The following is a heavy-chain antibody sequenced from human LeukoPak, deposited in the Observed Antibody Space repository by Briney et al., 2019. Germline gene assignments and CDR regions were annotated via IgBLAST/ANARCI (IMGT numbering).Heavy chain of an antibody. Sequence: SQTLSLTCTVSGGSISSGSYYWSWIRQHPGKGLEWIGYIYYNGNTYYNPSLKSRITISVDTSKNQFSLKLNSVTAADTAVYYCADITCSNTTYYAVDYWGQGTLITVSS. J-gene: IGHJ4*02. V-gene: IGHV4-31*03. D-gene: IGHD2-2*01. CDR1: GGSISSGSYY. CDR3: ADITCSNTTYYAVDY. CDR2: IYYNGNT.